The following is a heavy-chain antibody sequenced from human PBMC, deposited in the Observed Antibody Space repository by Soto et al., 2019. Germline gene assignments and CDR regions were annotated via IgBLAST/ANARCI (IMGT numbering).Heavy chain of an antibody. J-gene: IGHJ4*02. Sequence: SVKVSCKASGGTLSSYAISWVRQAPGQRLEWMGGIIPIFGTANYTNKFQGRVTITADESTSTAYMELSSLRSEDTAVYYCADSPAHCGGECPFYYWGQGTLVTVSS. CDR1: GGTLSSYA. V-gene: IGHV1-69*13. D-gene: IGHD2-21*01. CDR2: IIPIFGTA. CDR3: ADSPAHCGGECPFYY.